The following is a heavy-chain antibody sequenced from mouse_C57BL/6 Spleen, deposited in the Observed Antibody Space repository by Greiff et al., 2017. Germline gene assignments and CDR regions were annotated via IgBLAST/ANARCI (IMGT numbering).Heavy chain of an antibody. V-gene: IGHV1-26*01. CDR3: AIITTVEDY. CDR1: GYTFTDYY. D-gene: IGHD1-1*01. CDR2: INPNNGGT. J-gene: IGHJ2*01. Sequence: EVQLQQSGPELVKPGASVKISCKASGYTFTDYYMNWVKQSHGKSLEWIGDINPNNGGTSYNQKFKGKATLTVDKSSSTAYMELRSLTSEDSAVYYCAIITTVEDYWGQGTTLTVSS.